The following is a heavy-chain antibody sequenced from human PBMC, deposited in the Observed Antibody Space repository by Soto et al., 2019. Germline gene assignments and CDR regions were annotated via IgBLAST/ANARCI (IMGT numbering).Heavy chain of an antibody. CDR1: GGSISSSSYY. V-gene: IGHV4-39*01. CDR2: IYYSGST. J-gene: IGHJ6*03. D-gene: IGHD3-3*01. CDR3: ARTPFDLRLYYYYMDV. Sequence: QLQLQESGPGLVKPSETLSLTCTVSGGSISSSSYYWGWIRQPPGKGLEWIGSIYYSGSTYYNPSLKSRVTISVDTSKNQFSLKLSSVTAADTAVYYCARTPFDLRLYYYYMDVWGKGTTVTVSS.